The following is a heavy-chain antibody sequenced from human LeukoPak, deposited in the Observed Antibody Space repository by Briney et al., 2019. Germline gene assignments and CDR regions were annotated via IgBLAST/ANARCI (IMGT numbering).Heavy chain of an antibody. V-gene: IGHV4-59*12. CDR3: AREHSENYFDY. D-gene: IGHD3-10*01. Sequence: SETLSLTCTVSGGSISSYYWSWIRQPPGKGLEWIGSIYHSGSTYYNPSLKSRVTISVDTSKNQFSLKLSSVTAADTAVYYCAREHSENYFDYWGQGTLVTVSS. J-gene: IGHJ4*02. CDR1: GGSISSYY. CDR2: IYHSGST.